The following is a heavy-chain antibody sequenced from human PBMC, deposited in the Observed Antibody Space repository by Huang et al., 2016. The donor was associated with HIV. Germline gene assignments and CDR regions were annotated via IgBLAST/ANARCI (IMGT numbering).Heavy chain of an antibody. Sequence: QVHLVQSGAEVKKPGASVKVSCKASGYTFTNYDINWVRQAPGRGLDWMVWMNPKTGNTGFAQSLQGRVTMTRKTSITTAYMELTSLTSEDTAVYYCARSAYGDLDYWGLGTLVIVSS. CDR3: ARSAYGDLDY. CDR1: GYTFTNYD. D-gene: IGHD4-17*01. V-gene: IGHV1-8*02. J-gene: IGHJ4*02. CDR2: MNPKTGNT.